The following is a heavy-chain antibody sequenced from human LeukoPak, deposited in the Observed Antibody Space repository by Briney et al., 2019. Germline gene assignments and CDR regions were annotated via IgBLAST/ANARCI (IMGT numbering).Heavy chain of an antibody. V-gene: IGHV3-23*01. CDR2: ISGSGGST. D-gene: IGHD6-19*01. CDR3: AGLYPYGSGWYYFDY. Sequence: GGSLRLSCAASGFTLSSYGMSWVRQAPGKGLEWVSGISGSGGSTYYADAVEGRFTISRDNSKNMLYLQMNSLRAEDTAVYYCAGLYPYGSGWYYFDYWGQGTLVTVSS. CDR1: GFTLSSYG. J-gene: IGHJ4*02.